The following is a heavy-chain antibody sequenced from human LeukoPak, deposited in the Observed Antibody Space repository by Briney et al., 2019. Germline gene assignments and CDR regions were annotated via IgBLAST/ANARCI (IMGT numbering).Heavy chain of an antibody. D-gene: IGHD6-6*01. CDR1: GFTFSSYS. J-gene: IGHJ4*02. CDR2: ISSSSSYI. Sequence: PGGSLRHSCAASGFTFSSYSMNWVRQAPGKGLEWVSSISSSSSYIYYADSVKGRFTISRDNAKNSLYLQMNSLRAEDTAVYYCARDAIAARIYGYWGQGTLVTVSS. CDR3: ARDAIAARIYGY. V-gene: IGHV3-21*01.